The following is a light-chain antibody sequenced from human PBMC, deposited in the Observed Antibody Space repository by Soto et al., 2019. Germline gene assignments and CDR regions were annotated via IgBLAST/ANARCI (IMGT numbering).Light chain of an antibody. CDR2: DAS. CDR3: QQDDNLPPIT. Sequence: DIQMTQSPSSLSASVGDRVTITCQASQDISNYLNWYQQKPGKAPKRLIYDASNLETGVPSRFSGSGSGTDFTFTISSLQPEDIATYYCQQDDNLPPITFGQGTRLEIK. CDR1: QDISNY. J-gene: IGKJ5*01. V-gene: IGKV1-33*01.